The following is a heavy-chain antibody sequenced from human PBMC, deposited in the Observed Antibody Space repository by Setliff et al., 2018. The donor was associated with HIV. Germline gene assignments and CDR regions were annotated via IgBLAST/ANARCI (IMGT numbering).Heavy chain of an antibody. D-gene: IGHD5-12*01. J-gene: IGHJ4*02. CDR1: EFTFSSYG. Sequence: HPGGSLRLSCAASEFTFSSYGMHWFRQAPGKGLEWVAAISFHGINKFYVDSVKGRFTISRDNSKNTLYLQTDSLRPEDTAVYYCAKDPAGWLQLRSRLEDWGQGTLVTVSS. CDR3: AKDPAGWLQLRSRLED. CDR2: ISFHGINK. V-gene: IGHV3-30*18.